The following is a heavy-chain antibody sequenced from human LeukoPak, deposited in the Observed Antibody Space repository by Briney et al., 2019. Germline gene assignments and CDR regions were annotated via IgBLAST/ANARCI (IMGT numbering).Heavy chain of an antibody. CDR2: IYYSGRT. CDR1: GGSISSISHY. Sequence: PSETLSLTCTVSGGSISSISHYWGWIRQPPGKGLEWIGSIYYSGRTNYNPSLKSRVTISADTSKNQFSLKLTSVTAADTAVYYCARHRYFFGSGSYEVDWFGPWGQGTLATVSS. CDR3: ARHRYFFGSGSYEVDWFGP. J-gene: IGHJ5*02. V-gene: IGHV4-39*01. D-gene: IGHD3-10*01.